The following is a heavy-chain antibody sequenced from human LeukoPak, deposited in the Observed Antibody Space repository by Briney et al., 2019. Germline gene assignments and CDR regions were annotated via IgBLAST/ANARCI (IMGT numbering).Heavy chain of an antibody. V-gene: IGHV1-24*01. D-gene: IGHD3-22*01. Sequence: ASVKVSCKVSGYTLTELSMHWVRQAPGKGLEWMGGFDPEDGETIYAQKFQGRVTMTEDTSTDTAYMELSSLRSEDTAVYYCATETGPYYYDSSGYGYWGQGTLVTVSS. CDR1: GYTLTELS. J-gene: IGHJ4*02. CDR2: FDPEDGET. CDR3: ATETGPYYYDSSGYGY.